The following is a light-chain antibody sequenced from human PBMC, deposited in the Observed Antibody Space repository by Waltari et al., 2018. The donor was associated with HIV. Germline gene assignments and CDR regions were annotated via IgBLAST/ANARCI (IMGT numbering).Light chain of an antibody. CDR1: SSNIWRNY. CDR2: ENT. J-gene: IGLJ3*02. Sequence: QSVLTQPPSVSAAPGQKVTISCSGSSSNIWRNYVSWYQQLPGAAPKLLIYENTERPSGIPDRFSGSKSGTSATLGITGLQTGDEADYYCGTWDSSLGGWVFGGGTKLAVL. CDR3: GTWDSSLGGWV. V-gene: IGLV1-51*01.